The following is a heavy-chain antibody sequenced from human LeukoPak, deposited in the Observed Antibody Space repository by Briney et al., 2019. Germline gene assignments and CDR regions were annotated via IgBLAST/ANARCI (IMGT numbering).Heavy chain of an antibody. CDR1: GGSISSSSYY. J-gene: IGHJ5*02. Sequence: PSETLSLTCTVSGGSISSSSYYWGWIRQPPGKGLEWIGSIYYSGSTYYNPSLKSRVTISVDTSKNQFSLKLSSVTAADTAVYYCTRDLGYCSGGSCRNWFDPWGQGTLVTVSS. CDR2: IYYSGST. D-gene: IGHD2-15*01. CDR3: TRDLGYCSGGSCRNWFDP. V-gene: IGHV4-39*02.